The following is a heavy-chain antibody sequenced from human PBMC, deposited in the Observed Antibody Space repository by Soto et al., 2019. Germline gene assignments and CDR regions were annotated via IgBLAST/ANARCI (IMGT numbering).Heavy chain of an antibody. Sequence: GGSLRLSCAASGFTFSSYAMSWVRQAPGKGLEWVSAISGSGGSTYYADSVKGRFTISRDNSKNTLYLQMNSLRAEDTAVYYCAKEQWLVGPLRPNWFDPWGQGTLVTVSS. CDR3: AKEQWLVGPLRPNWFDP. CDR1: GFTFSSYA. CDR2: ISGSGGST. D-gene: IGHD6-19*01. J-gene: IGHJ5*02. V-gene: IGHV3-23*01.